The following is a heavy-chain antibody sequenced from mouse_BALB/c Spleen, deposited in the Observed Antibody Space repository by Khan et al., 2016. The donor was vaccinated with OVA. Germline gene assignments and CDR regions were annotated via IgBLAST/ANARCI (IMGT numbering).Heavy chain of an antibody. CDR1: GFSLTSYG. D-gene: IGHD2-10*01. CDR2: IWSDGST. CDR3: ARQPYYHYNIMDY. J-gene: IGHJ4*01. Sequence: QVQLKESGPGLVAPSQSLSITCTISGFSLTSYGVHWVRQPPGKGLEWLVVIWSDGSTTYNSALKSRLTISKDNSKNQVFLKMNSLQTDETAVYVCARQPYYHYNIMDYWGQGTSVTVSS. V-gene: IGHV2-6-1*01.